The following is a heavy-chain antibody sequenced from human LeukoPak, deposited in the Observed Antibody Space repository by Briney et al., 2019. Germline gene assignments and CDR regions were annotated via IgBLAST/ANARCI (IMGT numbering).Heavy chain of an antibody. Sequence: PGGSLRLSCAASGFTFSSHTMTWVRQAPGKGLEWVSSISSSSAHIYYADSVEGRFTISRDNAKNSLYLQMNSLRAEDTAVYYCARSRNNWNDVSPLFFDYWGQGTLVTVSS. V-gene: IGHV3-21*01. CDR2: ISSSSAHI. CDR1: GFTFSSHT. D-gene: IGHD1-20*01. CDR3: ARSRNNWNDVSPLFFDY. J-gene: IGHJ4*02.